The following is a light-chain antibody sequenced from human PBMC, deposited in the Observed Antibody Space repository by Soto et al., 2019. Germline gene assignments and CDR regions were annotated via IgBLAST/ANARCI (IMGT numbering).Light chain of an antibody. CDR1: QSVNSN. J-gene: IGKJ4*01. Sequence: EIVMTQSPATLSVSPGERGTLSCRASQSVNSNLAWYQQKPGQAPRLLIYDASTRATGIPARFSGSGSGTEITLTISSLQSEDFAVYYCQQYNNWLTFGGGTKVEIK. CDR2: DAS. CDR3: QQYNNWLT. V-gene: IGKV3-15*01.